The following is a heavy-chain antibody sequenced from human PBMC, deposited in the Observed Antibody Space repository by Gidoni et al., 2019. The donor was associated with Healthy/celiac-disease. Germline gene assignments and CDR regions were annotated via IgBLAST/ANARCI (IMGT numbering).Heavy chain of an antibody. CDR2: IYTGGST. D-gene: IGHD1-7*01. Sequence: QVQLQESGPGLVKPSQTLSLTCTVPGGSISSGSYYRRWIRQPAGKGLEWIGRIYTGGSTNYNPSLKSRVTISVDTSKNQCSLKLSSVTAADTAVYYCAREPNWNYAPLFDYWGQGTLVTVSS. CDR3: AREPNWNYAPLFDY. CDR1: GGSISSGSYY. V-gene: IGHV4-61*02. J-gene: IGHJ4*02.